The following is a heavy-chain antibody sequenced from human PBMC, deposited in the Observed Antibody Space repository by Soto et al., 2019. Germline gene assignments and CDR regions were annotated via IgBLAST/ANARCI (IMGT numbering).Heavy chain of an antibody. V-gene: IGHV3-30*18. J-gene: IGHJ4*01. CDR1: GFTFSSYG. CDR2: ISYDGSNK. CDR3: AKDLGDYDFWSVFDY. Sequence: GGSLRLSCAASGFTFSSYGMHWVRQAPGKGLEWVAVISYDGSNKYYADSVKGRFTISRDNSKNTLYLQMNSLRAEDTAVYYCAKDLGDYDFWSVFDYWGQGTLVTVSS. D-gene: IGHD3-3*01.